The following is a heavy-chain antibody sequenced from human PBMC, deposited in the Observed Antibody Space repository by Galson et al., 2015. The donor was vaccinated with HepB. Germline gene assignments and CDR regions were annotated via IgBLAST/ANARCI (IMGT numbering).Heavy chain of an antibody. CDR3: TTEEVMVRGVRTYRTAD. CDR2: IKSKTDGGTT. J-gene: IGHJ4*02. Sequence: SLRLSCAASGFTFSNAWMNWVRQAPGKGLEWVGRIKSKTDGGTTDYAAPVKGRITISRDASKNTLYLQMNRLKTEDTAVYYCTTEEVMVRGVRTYRTADWGQGTLVTVSS. CDR1: GFTFSNAW. D-gene: IGHD3-10*01. V-gene: IGHV3-15*07.